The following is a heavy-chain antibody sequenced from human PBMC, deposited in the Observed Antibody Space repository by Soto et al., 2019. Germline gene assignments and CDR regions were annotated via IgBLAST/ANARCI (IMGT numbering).Heavy chain of an antibody. Sequence: SETLSLTCTVSGGSISSGGYYWSWIRQHPGKGLEWIGYIYYSGSTYYNPSLKSRVTISVDTSKNQFSLKLSSVTAPDTAVYYCAREVVASATVWFDPWGQGTLVTVSS. CDR1: GGSISSGGYY. CDR3: AREVVASATVWFDP. D-gene: IGHD2-15*01. V-gene: IGHV4-31*03. CDR2: IYYSGST. J-gene: IGHJ5*02.